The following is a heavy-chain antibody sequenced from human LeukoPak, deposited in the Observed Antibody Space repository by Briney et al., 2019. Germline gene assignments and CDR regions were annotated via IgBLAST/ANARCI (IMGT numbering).Heavy chain of an antibody. J-gene: IGHJ4*02. V-gene: IGHV3-53*01. CDR1: GFTVSSNY. CDR2: IYSGGST. Sequence: PGGSLRLSCAASGFTVSSNYMSWVRQAPGKGLEWVSVIYSGGSTYYADSVKGRFTISRDNSKNTLYLQMNSLRAEDTAVYYCARVSSILTRVDYWGQGTLVTVSS. CDR3: ARVSSILTRVDY. D-gene: IGHD3-9*01.